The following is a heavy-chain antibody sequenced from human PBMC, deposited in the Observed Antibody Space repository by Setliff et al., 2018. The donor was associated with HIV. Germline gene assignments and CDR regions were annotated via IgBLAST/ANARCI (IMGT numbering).Heavy chain of an antibody. CDR1: SSGAYY. CDR3: VTLLYDSSGFQEYFDC. V-gene: IGHV3-9*01. Sequence: SSGAYYWSWVRQHPGKGLEWVSGISWNSGNLGYAVSVKGRFTISRDNAKNTLSLQMNSLRADDTAVYFCVTLLYDSSGFQEYFDCWGRGTLVTVSS. CDR2: ISWNSGNL. J-gene: IGHJ4*02. D-gene: IGHD3-22*01.